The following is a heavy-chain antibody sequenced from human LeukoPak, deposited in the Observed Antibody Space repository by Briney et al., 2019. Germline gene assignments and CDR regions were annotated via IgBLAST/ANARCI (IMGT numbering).Heavy chain of an antibody. V-gene: IGHV3-23*01. J-gene: IGHJ4*02. CDR3: AKDRDDSSGFYHDY. Sequence: SGGSLRLSCAASGFTFSSYAMSWVRQAPGKGLEWVSAISGSGGSIYYADSVKGRFTISRDNPKNTLYLQMNSLRAEDTAVYYCAKDRDDSSGFYHDYWGQGTLVTVSS. CDR1: GFTFSSYA. CDR2: ISGSGGSI. D-gene: IGHD3-22*01.